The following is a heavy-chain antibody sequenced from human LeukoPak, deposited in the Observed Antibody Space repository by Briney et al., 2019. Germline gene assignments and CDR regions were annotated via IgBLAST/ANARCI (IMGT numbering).Heavy chain of an antibody. D-gene: IGHD3-22*01. Sequence: SSETLSLTCTVSGGSISSSSYYWDWIRQPPGKGLEWIGSIYYSGSTNYNPSLKSRVTISVDTSKNQFSLKLSSVTAADTAVYYCARGYYYDSSGYYHYFDYWGQGTLVTVSS. CDR3: ARGYYYDSSGYYHYFDY. J-gene: IGHJ4*02. CDR1: GGSISSSSYY. CDR2: IYYSGST. V-gene: IGHV4-39*07.